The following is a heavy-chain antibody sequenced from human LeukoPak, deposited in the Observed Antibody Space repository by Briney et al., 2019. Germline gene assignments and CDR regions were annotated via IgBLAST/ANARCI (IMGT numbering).Heavy chain of an antibody. CDR1: GFTFSSYA. CDR3: ARVSMVRGVIHYYYYGMDV. Sequence: GGSLRLSCAASGFTFSSYAMHWVRQAPGKGLEWVAVISYDGSNKYYADSVKGRFTISRDNSKNTLYLQMNSPRAEDTAVYYCARVSMVRGVIHYYYYGMDVWGQGTTVTVSS. V-gene: IGHV3-30*04. J-gene: IGHJ6*02. CDR2: ISYDGSNK. D-gene: IGHD3-10*01.